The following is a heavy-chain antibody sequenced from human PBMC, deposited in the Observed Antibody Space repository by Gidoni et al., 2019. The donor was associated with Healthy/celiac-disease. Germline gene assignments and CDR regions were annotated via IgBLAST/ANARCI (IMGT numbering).Heavy chain of an antibody. CDR3: AREGERSSGWEFDP. J-gene: IGHJ5*02. D-gene: IGHD6-19*01. Sequence: QVQLVESGGGVVQPGRSLRLSCAASGFTFSSYGMHWVRQAPGKGLEWVAVIWYDGSNKYYADSVKGRFTISRDNSKNTLYLQMNSLRAEDTAVYYCAREGERSSGWEFDPWGQGTLVTVSS. CDR2: IWYDGSNK. CDR1: GFTFSSYG. V-gene: IGHV3-33*01.